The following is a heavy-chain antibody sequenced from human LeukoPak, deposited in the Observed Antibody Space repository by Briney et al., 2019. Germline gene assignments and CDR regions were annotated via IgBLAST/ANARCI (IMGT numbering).Heavy chain of an antibody. Sequence: ASVKVSCKASGYTFTGYYMHWVRQAPGQGLEWMGWINPNSGGTNYAQKFQGRVTMTRDTSISTAYMELSRLRSDDTAVYYCARDGGYCSGGSCYYYYYYYMDVWGKGTTVTVSS. J-gene: IGHJ6*03. CDR1: GYTFTGYY. D-gene: IGHD2-15*01. CDR2: INPNSGGT. V-gene: IGHV1-2*02. CDR3: ARDGGYCSGGSCYYYYYYYMDV.